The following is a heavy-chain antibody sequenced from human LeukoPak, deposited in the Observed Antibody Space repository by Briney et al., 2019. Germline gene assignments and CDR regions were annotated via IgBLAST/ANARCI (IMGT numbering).Heavy chain of an antibody. J-gene: IGHJ4*02. CDR1: GYTFTGYY. CDR3: ARSGSKLVWFGETMGYCDY. V-gene: IGHV1-2*04. D-gene: IGHD3-10*01. Sequence: ASVKVSCKASGYTFTGYYMHWVRQAPGQGLEWMGWINPNSGGTNYAQKFQGWVTMTRDTSISTAYMELSRLRSDDTAVYYCARSGSKLVWFGETMGYCDYWGQGTLVTVSS. CDR2: INPNSGGT.